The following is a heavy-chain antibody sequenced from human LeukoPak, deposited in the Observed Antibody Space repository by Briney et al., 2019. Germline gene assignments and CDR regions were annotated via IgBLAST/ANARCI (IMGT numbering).Heavy chain of an antibody. CDR1: GDSFSTYY. V-gene: IGHV4-4*07. Sequence: PSETLSLTCAVSGDSFSTYYWTWIRQPAGKGLEWIERIYTTGSTNYNPSLRSRVTMSIDTSKKQFSLKLNSVTAADTAVYYCARDLGYDSSGYHYWGQGSLVTVSS. J-gene: IGHJ4*02. CDR2: IYTTGST. CDR3: ARDLGYDSSGYHY. D-gene: IGHD3-22*01.